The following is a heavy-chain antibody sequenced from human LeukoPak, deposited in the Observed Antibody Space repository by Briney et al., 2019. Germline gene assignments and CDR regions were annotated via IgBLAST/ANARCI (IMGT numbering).Heavy chain of an antibody. Sequence: PGGSLRLSCAASGFTFSSYWMHWVRQAPGKGLVWVSRINSDGSSTSYADSVKGRFTISRDNAKNTLYLQMNSLRAEDTAVYYCARPASLVGATNWFDPWGQGTLVAVSS. CDR1: GFTFSSYW. CDR2: INSDGSST. V-gene: IGHV3-74*01. D-gene: IGHD1-26*01. CDR3: ARPASLVGATNWFDP. J-gene: IGHJ5*02.